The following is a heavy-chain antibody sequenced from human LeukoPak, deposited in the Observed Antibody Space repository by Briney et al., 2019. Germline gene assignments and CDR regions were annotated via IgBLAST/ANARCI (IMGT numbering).Heavy chain of an antibody. CDR3: ARDTPGYGGDDFDY. CDR2: IQAGGDEK. J-gene: IGHJ4*02. Sequence: PGGSLRLSCASSGFTFSTYGMHWVRQAPGKGLEWMTFIQAGGDEKYYAQSVKDRFTVSRDNSNNTLYLQMNSLRAEDTAVYYCARDTPGYGGDDFDYWGQGALVTVSS. CDR1: GFTFSTYG. D-gene: IGHD4-23*01. V-gene: IGHV3-30*02.